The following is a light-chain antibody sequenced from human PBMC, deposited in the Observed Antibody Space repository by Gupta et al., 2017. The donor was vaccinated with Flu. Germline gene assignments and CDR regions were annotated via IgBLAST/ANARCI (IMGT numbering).Light chain of an antibody. J-gene: IGKJ4*01. Sequence: GPGSLAPVERTSRSCGASRSVSNNYLAWYQQKPGQAPRLLIYCASSRATGIPDRFSGSGSGTDFTLTISRLEPEDVAVYYCQQYGSSLLTFGGGTKVEIK. CDR1: RSVSNNY. CDR2: CAS. V-gene: IGKV3-20*01. CDR3: QQYGSSLLT.